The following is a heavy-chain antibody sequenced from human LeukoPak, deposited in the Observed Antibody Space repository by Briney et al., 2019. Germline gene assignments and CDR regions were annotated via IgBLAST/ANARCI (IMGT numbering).Heavy chain of an antibody. V-gene: IGHV4-4*07. Sequence: RPSETLSLTCTVSGGSISSYYWSWIRQPAGKGLEWIGRIYTSGSTNYNPSLKSRVTMSVDTSKNQFSLKLSSVTAADTAVYYCARDPSPHSSSWYSDYWGQGTLVTVSS. CDR2: IYTSGST. CDR3: ARDPSPHSSSWYSDY. J-gene: IGHJ4*02. CDR1: GGSISSYY. D-gene: IGHD6-13*01.